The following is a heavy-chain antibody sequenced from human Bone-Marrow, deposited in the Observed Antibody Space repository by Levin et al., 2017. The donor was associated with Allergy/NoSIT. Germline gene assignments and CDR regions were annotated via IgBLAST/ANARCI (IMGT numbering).Heavy chain of an antibody. D-gene: IGHD2-15*01. J-gene: IGHJ6*03. Sequence: ESGPTLVKPTETLTLTCTVSGFSLSNPRIGVSWIRQPPGKALEWLAHIFSNDEKSYNTSLKTRLTISKDTSKSQVVLTMANMDPVATATYYCGRNLMVRRVAVVGPEEYSFYYYLDVWGKGTTVTVSS. CDR2: IFSNDEK. CDR1: GFSLSNPRIG. CDR3: GRNLMVRRVAVVGPEEYSFYYYLDV. V-gene: IGHV2-26*01.